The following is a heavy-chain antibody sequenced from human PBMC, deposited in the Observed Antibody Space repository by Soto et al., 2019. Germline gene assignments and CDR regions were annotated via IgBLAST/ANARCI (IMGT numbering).Heavy chain of an antibody. CDR2: IFGDDEK. Sequence: ESGPTLVNPTQTLTLTCTFSGFSLSSSGVAVGWIRQPPGKALEWLALIFGDDEKRYRPSLQSRLSITKDTSRNQAVLTVTNMEPVDAGTYHCATQLTADGYFDFWGRGTLVTVSS. J-gene: IGHJ2*01. D-gene: IGHD1-1*01. CDR1: GFSLSSSGVA. V-gene: IGHV2-5*02. CDR3: ATQLTADGYFDF.